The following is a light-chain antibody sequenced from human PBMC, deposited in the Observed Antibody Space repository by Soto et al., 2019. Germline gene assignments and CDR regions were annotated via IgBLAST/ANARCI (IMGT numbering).Light chain of an antibody. CDR3: QPYNTSTGYT. CDR1: QSVSSSY. V-gene: IGKV3-20*01. CDR2: GAS. J-gene: IGKJ2*01. Sequence: EIVLTQSPGTLSLSPGERATLSCRASQSVSSSYLAWYQQKPGQPPRLLIYGASSRATGIPDRFSGSGSGTDLTLSISRLAPEDFRLYFCQPYNTSTGYTFGQGTKLEIQ.